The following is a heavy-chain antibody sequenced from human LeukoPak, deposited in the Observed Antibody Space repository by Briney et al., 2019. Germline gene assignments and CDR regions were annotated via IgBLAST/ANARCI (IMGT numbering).Heavy chain of an antibody. V-gene: IGHV4-34*01. CDR2: IYYSGST. CDR1: GGSFSDYY. Sequence: PSETLSLTCAVYGGSFSDYYWTWIRQPPGKGLEWIGSIYYSGSTYYNPSLKSRVTISVDTSKNQFSLKLSSVTAADTAVYHCARGDYDLTFDPWGQGTLVTVSS. CDR3: ARGDYDLTFDP. J-gene: IGHJ5*02. D-gene: IGHD3-22*01.